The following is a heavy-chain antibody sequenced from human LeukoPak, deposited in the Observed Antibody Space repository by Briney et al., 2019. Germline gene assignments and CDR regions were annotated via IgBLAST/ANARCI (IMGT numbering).Heavy chain of an antibody. CDR2: ISYDGSNK. CDR1: GFPFSSYA. D-gene: IGHD6-13*01. CDR3: ACEYSSSWFDY. J-gene: IGHJ4*02. V-gene: IGHV3-30-3*01. Sequence: GSLRLSFAASGFPFSSYAMHWVRPAPGKGLEWVAVISYDGSNKYYADSVKGRFTISRDNSKNTLYLQMNSLRAEDTAVYYCACEYSSSWFDYWGQGTLVTVSS.